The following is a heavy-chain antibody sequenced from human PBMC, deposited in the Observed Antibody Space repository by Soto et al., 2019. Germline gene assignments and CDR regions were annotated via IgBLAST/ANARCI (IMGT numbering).Heavy chain of an antibody. CDR1: GFTFRSFT. Sequence: GGSLRLSCAASGFTFRSFTMNWVRQAPGKGLEWVSTISSNSAYIYYTDALRGRFTISRDNAKNSLHLQMNSLRAEDTAVYYCTRDASRDSSARGWFDPWGPGTLVSVSS. V-gene: IGHV3-21*01. D-gene: IGHD6-13*01. J-gene: IGHJ5*02. CDR3: TRDASRDSSARGWFDP. CDR2: ISSNSAYI.